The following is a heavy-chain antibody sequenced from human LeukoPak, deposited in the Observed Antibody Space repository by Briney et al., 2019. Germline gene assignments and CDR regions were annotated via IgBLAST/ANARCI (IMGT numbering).Heavy chain of an antibody. J-gene: IGHJ4*02. CDR1: GFTFSSYA. D-gene: IGHD6-13*01. V-gene: IGHV3-23*01. CDR2: IGGSGGST. CDR3: AKDSSSWYADYFDY. Sequence: GGSLRLSCAASGFTFSSYAMSWVRQAPGKGLEWVSAIGGSGGSTYYADSVKGRFTISRDNSKNTLYLQMNSLGAEDTAVYYCAKDSSSWYADYFDYWGQGTLVTVSS.